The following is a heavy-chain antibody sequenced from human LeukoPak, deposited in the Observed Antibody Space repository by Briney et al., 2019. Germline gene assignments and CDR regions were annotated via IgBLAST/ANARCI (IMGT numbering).Heavy chain of an antibody. J-gene: IGHJ4*02. CDR2: ISYDGSNK. CDR1: GFTFSSYA. Sequence: GGSLRLSCAASGFTFSSYAMHWVRQAPGKGLEWVAVISYDGSNKYYADSVKGRFTISRDNSKNTLYLQMNSLRAEDTAVYYCVRGTGYWGQGTLVTVSS. CDR3: VRGTGY. V-gene: IGHV3-30*04.